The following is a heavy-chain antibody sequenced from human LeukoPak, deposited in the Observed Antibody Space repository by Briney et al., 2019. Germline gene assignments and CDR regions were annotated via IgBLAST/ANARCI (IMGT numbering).Heavy chain of an antibody. CDR1: GYKFTDDY. CDR2: INPDSGFT. D-gene: IGHD3-16*01. V-gene: IGHV1-2*02. J-gene: IGHJ4*02. Sequence: GASVKVSCKASGYKFTDDYMHWVRQAPGQGLELLGWINPDSGFTNYAQKFKGRVTMTRDTSISTAYLEVRSLTSDDTAVYYCAPTAEAYTSWREVRGQGTLVTVSS. CDR3: APTAEAYTSWREV.